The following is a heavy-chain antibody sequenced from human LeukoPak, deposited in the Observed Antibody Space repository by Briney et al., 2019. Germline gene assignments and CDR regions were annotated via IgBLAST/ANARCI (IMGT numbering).Heavy chain of an antibody. V-gene: IGHV3-23*01. D-gene: IGHD3-22*01. CDR1: GFTFSSYA. CDR3: ASDSSGFYYPTGY. CDR2: ISRSGVAT. J-gene: IGHJ4*02. Sequence: GGSLRLSCAASGFTFSSYAMSWVRQAPGRGLEWVSSISRSGVATYYVDSVKGRFTISRDNSKNTLFLQMNSLRAEDTALYYCASDSSGFYYPTGYWGQGTLVTVSS.